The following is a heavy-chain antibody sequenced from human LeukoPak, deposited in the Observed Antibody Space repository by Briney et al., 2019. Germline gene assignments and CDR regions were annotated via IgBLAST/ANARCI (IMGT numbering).Heavy chain of an antibody. D-gene: IGHD5-18*01. Sequence: GGSLRLSCAASGFTFSSYEMNWVRQAPGKGLEWVLYISSSGSTIYYADSVKGRFTISRDNAKTSLYLQMNSLRAEDTAVYYCARDLSGIAGYTYGRGIDYWGQGTLVTVSS. CDR2: ISSSGSTI. J-gene: IGHJ4*02. V-gene: IGHV3-48*03. CDR1: GFTFSSYE. CDR3: ARDLSGIAGYTYGRGIDY.